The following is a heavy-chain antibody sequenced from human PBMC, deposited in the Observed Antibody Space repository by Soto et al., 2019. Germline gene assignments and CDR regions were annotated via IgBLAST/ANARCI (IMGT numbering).Heavy chain of an antibody. J-gene: IGHJ4*02. D-gene: IGHD3-10*01. Sequence: DVLLSASGGGLVHPGGSLRVSCAASGFTFNNYAMNWVRQIPGKGLEWVSSISGNAGSTWYADSVKGRFTISRDNSQGTVSLQMSSLRADDTAIYYCARGFPSMAYYGEYYFDKWGQGTLVTVSS. CDR3: ARGFPSMAYYGEYYFDK. CDR1: GFTFNNYA. CDR2: ISGNAGST. V-gene: IGHV3-23*01.